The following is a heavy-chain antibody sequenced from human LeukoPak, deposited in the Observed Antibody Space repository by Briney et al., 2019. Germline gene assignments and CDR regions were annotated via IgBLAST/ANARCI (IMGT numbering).Heavy chain of an antibody. Sequence: GGSPRLSCTASEFTVSRNYMLWVRQAPGKGLEWVSLIFSNGDTHYADSVKGRFTISRDTSKNTVSLQMNSLRVEDTAMYYCTRDQMNYWGQGTLVTVSS. V-gene: IGHV3-53*01. J-gene: IGHJ4*02. CDR1: EFTVSRNY. CDR3: TRDQMNY. D-gene: IGHD5-24*01. CDR2: IFSNGDT.